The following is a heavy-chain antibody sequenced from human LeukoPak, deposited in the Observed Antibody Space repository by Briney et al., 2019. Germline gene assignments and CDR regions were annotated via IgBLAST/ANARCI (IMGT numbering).Heavy chain of an antibody. D-gene: IGHD1-26*01. V-gene: IGHV1-69*06. CDR3: ARDAGDRHAFDI. Sequence: SVKVSCKASGGTFSSYAISWVRQAPGQGLEWMGGIIPIFGTATYAQKFQGRVTITADKSTSTAYMELSSLRSEDTAVYYCARDAGDRHAFDIWGQGTMVTVSS. CDR1: GGTFSSYA. CDR2: IIPIFGTA. J-gene: IGHJ3*02.